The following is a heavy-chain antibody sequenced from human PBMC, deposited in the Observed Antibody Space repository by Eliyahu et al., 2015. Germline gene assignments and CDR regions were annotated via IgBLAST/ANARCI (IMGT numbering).Heavy chain of an antibody. CDR3: ARGTYSSGYYLGWFDP. CDR2: PYYRSKWYN. V-gene: IGHV6-1*01. CDR1: GDSVSSXXXX. D-gene: IGHD3-22*01. J-gene: IGHJ5*02. Sequence: QVQLQQSGPGLVKPSQTLXLTXAXSGDSVSSXXXXWNWIRQSPSRGLEWLGRPYYRSKWYNDYAVSVKSRITINPDTSKNQFSLQLNSVTPEDTAVYYCARGTYSSGYYLGWFDPWGQGTLVTVSS.